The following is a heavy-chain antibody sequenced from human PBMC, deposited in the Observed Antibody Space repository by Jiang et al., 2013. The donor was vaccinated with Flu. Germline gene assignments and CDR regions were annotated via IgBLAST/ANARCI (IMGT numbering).Heavy chain of an antibody. V-gene: IGHV1-46*01. CDR2: INPSGGST. CDR1: GYTFTSYY. CDR3: ARDGRVFSSGYYYSNGYFDY. D-gene: IGHD3-22*01. J-gene: IGHJ4*02. Sequence: GAEVKKPGASVKVSCKASGYTFTSYYIHWVRQAPGQGLEWMGIINPSGGSTSYAQKFQGRVTMTRDTSTSTVYMELSSLRSEDTAVYYCARDGRVFSSGYYYSNGYFDYWAREPWSPSPQ.